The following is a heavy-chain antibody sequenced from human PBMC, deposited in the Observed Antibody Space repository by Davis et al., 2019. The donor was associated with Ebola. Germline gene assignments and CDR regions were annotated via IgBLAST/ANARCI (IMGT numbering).Heavy chain of an antibody. CDR2: IRYDGSNK. D-gene: IGHD3-3*01. J-gene: IGHJ4*02. CDR1: GFTFRTYS. Sequence: PGGSLRLSCSASGFTFRTYSMDWVRQAPGKGLEWVAFIRYDGSNKYYADSVKGRFTISRDNSKNTLYLQMNSLRAEDTAVYYCARDRGNYDFWSGYELDYWGQGTLVTVSS. CDR3: ARDRGNYDFWSGYELDY. V-gene: IGHV3-30*02.